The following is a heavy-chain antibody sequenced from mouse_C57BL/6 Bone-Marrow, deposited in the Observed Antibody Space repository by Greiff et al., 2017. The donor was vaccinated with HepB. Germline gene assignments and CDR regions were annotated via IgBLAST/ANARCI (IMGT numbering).Heavy chain of an antibody. CDR1: GFSLTSYG. CDR2: IWSGGST. V-gene: IGHV2-2*01. J-gene: IGHJ3*01. CDR3: ARTQDSSGYVGAY. Sequence: VKLVESGPGLVQPSQSLSITCTVSGFSLTSYGVHWVRQSPGKGLEWLGVIWSGGSTDYNAAFISRLSISKDNSKSQVFFKMNSLQADDTAIYYCARTQDSSGYVGAYWGQGTLVTVSA. D-gene: IGHD3-2*02.